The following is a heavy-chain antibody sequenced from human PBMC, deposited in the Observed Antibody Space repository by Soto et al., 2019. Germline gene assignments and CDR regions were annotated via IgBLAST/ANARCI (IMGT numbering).Heavy chain of an antibody. CDR2: IIPIFGRT. V-gene: IGHV1-69*01. CDR3: ARSLSELPHPNDAFDI. D-gene: IGHD1-7*01. CDR1: RGTFSRNA. Sequence: QVQLVQSGAEVKKPGSSVKVSCKASRGTFSRNAIHWVRQAPGQGLEWMGGIIPIFGRTNYVQKFQGRVSITADESTSTAYMELSSLRSEDTAVYYCARSLSELPHPNDAFDIWGQGTAVTVSS. J-gene: IGHJ3*02.